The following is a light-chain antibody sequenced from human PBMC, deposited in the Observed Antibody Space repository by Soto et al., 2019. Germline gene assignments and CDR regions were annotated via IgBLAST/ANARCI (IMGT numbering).Light chain of an antibody. CDR2: AAS. J-gene: IGKJ1*01. Sequence: DIQMTQSPASLSASVGERVTISCRASQSISSYLDWYQQKPGQAPKLLIYAASSLASGVPSRFSGSGSGTDFTLTISRLQPEDFATYYCQQNYSTPRTFGQGTKVDIK. CDR3: QQNYSTPRT. V-gene: IGKV1-39*01. CDR1: QSISSY.